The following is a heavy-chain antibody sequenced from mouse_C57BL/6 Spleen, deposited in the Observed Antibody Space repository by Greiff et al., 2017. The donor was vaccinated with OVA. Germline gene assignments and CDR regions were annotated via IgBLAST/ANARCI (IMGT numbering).Heavy chain of an antibody. CDR1: GFTFSSYA. D-gene: IGHD2-4*01. V-gene: IGHV5-9-1*02. CDR2: ISSGGDYI. J-gene: IGHJ4*01. Sequence: EVQRVESGEGLVKPGGSLKLSCAASGFTFSSYAMSWVRQTPEKRLEWVAYISSGGDYIYYADTVKGRFTISRDNARNTLYLQMSSLKSEDTAMYYCTREGMITRAMDYWGQGTSVTVSS. CDR3: TREGMITRAMDY.